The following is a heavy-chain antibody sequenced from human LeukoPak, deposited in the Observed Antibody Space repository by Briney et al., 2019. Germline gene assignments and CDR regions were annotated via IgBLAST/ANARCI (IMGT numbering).Heavy chain of an antibody. J-gene: IGHJ3*02. CDR1: GFYFMTYW. D-gene: IGHD6-19*01. V-gene: IGHV5-51*01. CDR3: ARRRIVGSGWYDGAFDI. Sequence: GESLKISCETSGFYFMTYWIGWVRQMPGKGLEWMGIIYPHDSDTRYSPSFQGQATFSVDKSMNTAYLQWGSLKASDTAMYYCARRRIVGSGWYDGAFDIWGQGTTVTVSS. CDR2: IYPHDSDT.